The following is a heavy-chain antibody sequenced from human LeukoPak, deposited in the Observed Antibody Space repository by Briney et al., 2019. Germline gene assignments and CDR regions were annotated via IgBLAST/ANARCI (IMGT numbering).Heavy chain of an antibody. CDR3: GRDLGTHGGYVDP. CDR2: ISTSDTTM. D-gene: IGHD5-12*01. J-gene: IGHJ5*02. CDR1: GFIFSSYE. V-gene: IGHV3-48*03. Sequence: GGSLRLSCAASGFIFSSYEMNWVRQAPGKGLEWVSYISTSDTTMYYADSVKGRFTIPRDNAKNSLYLQMDSLRVEDTGIYYCGRDLGTHGGYVDPWGQGTLVTVSS.